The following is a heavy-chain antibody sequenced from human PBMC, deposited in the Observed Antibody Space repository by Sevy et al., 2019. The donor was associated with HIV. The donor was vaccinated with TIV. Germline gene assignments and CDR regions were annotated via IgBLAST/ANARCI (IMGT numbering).Heavy chain of an antibody. Sequence: SETLSLTCAISGDSVSRTDVAWNWIRQSPSRGLEWLGRTWYASKWYNDYAISVKSRLTINPDTTRHQVSLHLSSVTPEDTAVYYCARQKNSGFDVWGQGTVVTVSS. CDR3: ARQKNSGFDV. V-gene: IGHV6-1*01. J-gene: IGHJ3*01. CDR1: GDSVSRTDVA. D-gene: IGHD6-19*01. CDR2: TWYASKWYN.